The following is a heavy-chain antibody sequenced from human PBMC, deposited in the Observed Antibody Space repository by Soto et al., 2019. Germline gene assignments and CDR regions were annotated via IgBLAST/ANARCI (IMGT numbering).Heavy chain of an antibody. Sequence: GGSLRLSCAASIFSFSNYAMTWVRQAPGKGLEWVASINGGGARTYYVASVKGRFTISRDNFGGTLSLQMNGLRAEDTATYYCARDHDRGGFMDVWGRGTTVTVSS. CDR2: INGGGART. CDR3: ARDHDRGGFMDV. V-gene: IGHV3-23*01. CDR1: IFSFSNYA. D-gene: IGHD6-25*01. J-gene: IGHJ6*02.